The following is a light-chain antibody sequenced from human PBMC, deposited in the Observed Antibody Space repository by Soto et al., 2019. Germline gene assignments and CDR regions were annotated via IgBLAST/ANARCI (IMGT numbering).Light chain of an antibody. CDR3: QQTNSPYI. CDR1: LSVGGW. J-gene: IGKJ2*01. CDR2: AAS. V-gene: IGKV1-12*01. Sequence: IQMTQSPSSVSASLGDSVSINCRASLSVGGWLAWYRQKPGKAPEFLIFAASTLHSGVPSRFSGSGSRTDFTLTISSLQPEDVATYYCQQTNSPYIFGQGTKVEI.